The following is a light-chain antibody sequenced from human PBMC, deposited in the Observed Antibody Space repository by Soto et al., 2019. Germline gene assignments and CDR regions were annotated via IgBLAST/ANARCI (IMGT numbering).Light chain of an antibody. Sequence: DIQMTQSPSSVSASVGDRVTITCRASQGISNWLAWYQQQPGKAPKLMFYGPSSFHSGVPSRFSGGRSWTPFTLIISSLQPEDFAAYYCQQSNTVPPLTFCGGTKVEI. V-gene: IGKV1-12*01. J-gene: IGKJ4*01. CDR3: QQSNTVPPLT. CDR1: QGISNW. CDR2: GPS.